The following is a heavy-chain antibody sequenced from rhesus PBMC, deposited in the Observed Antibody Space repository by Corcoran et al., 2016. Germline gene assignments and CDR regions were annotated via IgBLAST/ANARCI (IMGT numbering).Heavy chain of an antibody. Sequence: QLQLQESGPGLVKPSETLSLTCAVSGGSISGYYYRSWIRQPPGKGLWWIGSIYGSGGSNYLHPSPKGRYTLSVDTSKNQFSLKLSSVTAADTAVYYCAGLAAAGTVDYWGQGVLVTVSS. V-gene: IGHV4S14*01. D-gene: IGHD6-25*01. J-gene: IGHJ4*01. CDR1: GGSISGYYY. CDR3: AGLAAAGTVDY. CDR2: IYGSGGSN.